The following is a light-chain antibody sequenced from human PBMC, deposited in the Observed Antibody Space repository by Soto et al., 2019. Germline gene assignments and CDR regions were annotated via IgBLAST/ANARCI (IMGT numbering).Light chain of an antibody. CDR3: QQYDNWPRT. CDR2: GAS. V-gene: IGKV3-15*01. CDR1: QSVSSS. J-gene: IGKJ1*01. Sequence: EIVMTQSPATLSVSPGERATLSCRASQSVSSSLAWYQQKPGQAPRILIYGASTRATGLPARFSGSGSGTEFTLTISSLQSEDFAVYFCQQYDNWPRTFGQGTKVEIK.